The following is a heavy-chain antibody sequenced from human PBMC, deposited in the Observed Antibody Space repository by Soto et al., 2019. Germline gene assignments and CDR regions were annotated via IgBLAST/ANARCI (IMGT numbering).Heavy chain of an antibody. CDR3: ARDRVDCSSTSCYYYGMDV. CDR1: GYSISSGYY. CDR2: IYHSGST. D-gene: IGHD2-2*01. Sequence: SETLSLTCTVSGYSISSGYYWGWIRQPPGKGLEWIGSIYHSGSTYYNPSLKSRVTISVDTSQNQFSLKLSSVTAADTAVYYCARDRVDCSSTSCYYYGMDVWGQGTTVTVSS. V-gene: IGHV4-38-2*02. J-gene: IGHJ6*02.